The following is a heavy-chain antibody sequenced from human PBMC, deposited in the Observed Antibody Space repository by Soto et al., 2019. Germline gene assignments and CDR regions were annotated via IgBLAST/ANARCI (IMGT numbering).Heavy chain of an antibody. CDR3: AKGPIFGVENIYDY. CDR1: GFTFSRYA. V-gene: IGHV3-23*01. Sequence: EVQLLESGGGLVQPGGSLRLSCATFGFTFSRYAISWVPQAPGKGLEWVSGMSGSGCTAYYRDSGKGRFTISRDNSKQTLYLQMNSLRAEDTALYYCAKGPIFGVENIYDYWGQGTLVTVSS. D-gene: IGHD3-3*01. J-gene: IGHJ4*02. CDR2: MSGSGCTA.